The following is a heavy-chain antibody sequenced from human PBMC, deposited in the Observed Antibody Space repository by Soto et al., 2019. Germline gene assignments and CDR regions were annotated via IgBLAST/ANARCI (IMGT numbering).Heavy chain of an antibody. J-gene: IGHJ3*02. V-gene: IGHV3-74*01. CDR3: VRVLKSIGWDNDVFDI. CDR1: GFSLSGYW. CDR2: IDTYGSAT. Sequence: GGSLRLSCAASGFSLSGYWMHWVRQAPGKELVWVSRIDTYGSATKYADSVEGRFSISKDNAENTLYLQMNNLRADDTAVYYCVRVLKSIGWDNDVFDIWGQGTMVTVSS. D-gene: IGHD6-19*01.